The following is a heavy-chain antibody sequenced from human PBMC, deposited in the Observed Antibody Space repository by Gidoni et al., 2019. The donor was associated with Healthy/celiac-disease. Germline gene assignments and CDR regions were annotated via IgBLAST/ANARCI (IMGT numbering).Heavy chain of an antibody. CDR2: ISWNSGSI. CDR3: AKVWSGTTASPYGMDV. J-gene: IGHJ6*02. D-gene: IGHD4-17*01. V-gene: IGHV3-9*01. Sequence: EVQLVESGGGLVQHGRSLRISCAASGFTFDDYAMHWVRQAPGKGLEWVSGISWNSGSIGYADSVKGRFTISRDNAKNSLYLQMNSLRAEDTALYYCAKVWSGTTASPYGMDVWGQVTTVTVSS. CDR1: GFTFDDYA.